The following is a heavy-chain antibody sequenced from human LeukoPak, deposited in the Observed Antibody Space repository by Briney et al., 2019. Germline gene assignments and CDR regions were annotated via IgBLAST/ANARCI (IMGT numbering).Heavy chain of an antibody. Sequence: GGSLRLSCAASGFTFSSSAMSWVRQAPGKRLEWVSDISGSGDITYYADSVKGRFTISRDNSKNTLYLQMNSLRAEDTAVYYCAKDRGVGPTDWGQGTLVTVSS. CDR1: GFTFSSSA. D-gene: IGHD1-26*01. CDR2: ISGSGDIT. V-gene: IGHV3-23*01. CDR3: AKDRGVGPTD. J-gene: IGHJ4*02.